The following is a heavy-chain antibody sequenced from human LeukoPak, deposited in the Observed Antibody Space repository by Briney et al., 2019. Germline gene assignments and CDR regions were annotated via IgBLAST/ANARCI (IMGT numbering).Heavy chain of an antibody. J-gene: IGHJ4*02. Sequence: PGGSLRLSCAASGFTFNSYSMNWVLQAPGKGLEWVSSISNSSSYIYYADSVKGRFTISRDNAKNSLYLQMNSLRAEDTAVYYCAIISSSGTPNLDYWGQGTLVTVSS. V-gene: IGHV3-21*01. CDR2: ISNSSSYI. CDR3: AIISSSGTPNLDY. CDR1: GFTFNSYS. D-gene: IGHD6-6*01.